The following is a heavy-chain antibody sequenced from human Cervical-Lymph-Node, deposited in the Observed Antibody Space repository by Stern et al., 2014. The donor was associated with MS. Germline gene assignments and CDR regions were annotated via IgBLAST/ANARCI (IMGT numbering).Heavy chain of an antibody. CDR1: GFTFSSYG. J-gene: IGHJ4*02. CDR2: AWYDGSTA. V-gene: IGHV3-33*01. CDR3: ARGHIPYAYNYLFDY. D-gene: IGHD5-24*01. Sequence: VQLVECGGGVVQPGTSLRLSCAASGFTFSSYGMHWVRQAPGKGLEWVALAWYDGSTAYYTNSVKGRFTISRDNSKNTLSLQMNSLTAEDTAVYYCARGHIPYAYNYLFDYWGQGTLVTVSS.